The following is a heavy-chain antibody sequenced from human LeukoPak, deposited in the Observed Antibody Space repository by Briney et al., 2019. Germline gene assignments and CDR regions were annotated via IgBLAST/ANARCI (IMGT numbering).Heavy chain of an antibody. CDR3: ARDQGIMFFDN. CDR2: IKQDGSEK. D-gene: IGHD2-21*01. J-gene: IGHJ4*02. Sequence: GGSLRLSCPASGFTFSNYWMSWVRQAPGKGLEYVANIKQDGSEKYYVDSVKGRFTISRDNAKGSLYLQVDSLRAEDTALYYCARDQGIMFFDNRGKGTLVTVSS. CDR1: GFTFSNYW. V-gene: IGHV3-7*01.